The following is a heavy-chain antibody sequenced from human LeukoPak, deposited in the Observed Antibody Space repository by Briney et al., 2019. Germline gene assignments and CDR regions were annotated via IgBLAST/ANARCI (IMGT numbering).Heavy chain of an antibody. Sequence: PSETLSLTCTVSGGSISSYYWSWIRQPPGKRLEWIGYIYYSGSANYNPSLKSRVTISVDTSKNQFSLKLASVSAADTAVYYCARGGTQLTFPVWGQGTLVTVSS. CDR2: IYYSGSA. CDR1: GGSISSYY. J-gene: IGHJ4*02. D-gene: IGHD4/OR15-4a*01. CDR3: ARGGTQLTFPV. V-gene: IGHV4-59*01.